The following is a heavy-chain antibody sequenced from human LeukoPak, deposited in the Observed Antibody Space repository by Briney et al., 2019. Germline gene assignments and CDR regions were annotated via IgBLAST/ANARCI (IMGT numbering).Heavy chain of an antibody. CDR3: AKDRSCTNDVCHGDFDY. CDR1: GFSFHAYA. J-gene: IGHJ4*02. V-gene: IGHV3-23*01. Sequence: GGSLRISCAASGFSFHAYAMSWVRQAPGKGLEWVSGISETGRTTSYTDSLKGRFTISRDNSKNTVYLQMNSLRAEDTAVYYCAKDRSCTNDVCHGDFDYWGQGTLVTVSS. D-gene: IGHD2-8*01. CDR2: ISETGRTT.